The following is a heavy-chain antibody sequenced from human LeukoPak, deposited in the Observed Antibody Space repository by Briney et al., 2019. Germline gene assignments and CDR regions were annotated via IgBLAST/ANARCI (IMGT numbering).Heavy chain of an antibody. J-gene: IGHJ4*02. V-gene: IGHV3-30*02. D-gene: IGHD3-10*01. CDR1: GFTFSSYA. CDR3: AKDHSAKGYYFDY. Sequence: GGSLRLSCAASGFTFSSYAMHWVRQAPGKGLGWVAFIRYDGSNKYYADSVKGRFTISRDNSKNTLYLQMNSLRAEDTAVYYCAKDHSAKGYYFDYWGQGTLVTVSS. CDR2: IRYDGSNK.